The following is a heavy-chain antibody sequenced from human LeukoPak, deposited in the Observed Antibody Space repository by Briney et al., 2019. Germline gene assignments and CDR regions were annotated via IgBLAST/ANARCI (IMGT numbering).Heavy chain of an antibody. V-gene: IGHV1-46*01. D-gene: IGHD3-10*01. CDR2: INPSGGST. Sequence: ASVKVSCKASGYTFTSYYMHWVRQAPGQGLEWMGIINPSGGSTNYAQKFQGRVTMTRDTSTSTVYMELSSLRSEDTAVYYCARVFRRDYYGSGGLYDAFDIWGQGTMVTVSS. J-gene: IGHJ3*02. CDR1: GYTFTSYY. CDR3: ARVFRRDYYGSGGLYDAFDI.